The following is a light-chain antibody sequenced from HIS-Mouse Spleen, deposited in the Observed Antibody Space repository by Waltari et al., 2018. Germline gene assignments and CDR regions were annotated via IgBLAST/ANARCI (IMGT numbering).Light chain of an antibody. CDR2: RNN. Sequence: QSVLTQPPSASGTPGQRVTISCSGSSSNIGSNYVYLSQQLPGPAPKLLIYRNNQRPSGVPDRFSGSKSGTSASLAISGLRSEDEADYYCAAWDDSLSGPVFGGGTKLTVL. J-gene: IGLJ3*02. CDR1: SSNIGSNY. V-gene: IGLV1-47*01. CDR3: AAWDDSLSGPV.